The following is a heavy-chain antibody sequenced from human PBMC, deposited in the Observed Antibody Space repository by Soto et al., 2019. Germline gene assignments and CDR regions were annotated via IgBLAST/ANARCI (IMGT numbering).Heavy chain of an antibody. Sequence: PGGSLRLSCAASGFTFRSYNVNWVRQSPGKGLDWLSYISSSSSTIYNADSVKGRFTISRDNAKNSLYLQMNSLRDDDTAMYYCARGGTIAVTTIGDYWGQGTLVTVSS. V-gene: IGHV3-48*02. CDR3: ARGGTIAVTTIGDY. CDR2: ISSSSSTI. CDR1: GFTFRSYN. D-gene: IGHD5-12*01. J-gene: IGHJ4*01.